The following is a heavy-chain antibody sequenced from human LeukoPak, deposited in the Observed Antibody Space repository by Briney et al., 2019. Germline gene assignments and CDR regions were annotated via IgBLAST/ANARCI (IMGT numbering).Heavy chain of an antibody. D-gene: IGHD2-15*01. V-gene: IGHV3-23*01. CDR1: GFTFSSYA. J-gene: IGHJ4*02. CDR2: VSGSGGST. CDR3: AKSVVAVAAWTLWPFDY. Sequence: GGSLRLSCAASGFTFSSYAMSWVRQAPGKGLEWVSAVSGSGGSTYYADSVKGRFTISRDNSKNTLYLQMNSLRAEDTAVYYCAKSVVAVAAWTLWPFDYWGQGTLGTVSS.